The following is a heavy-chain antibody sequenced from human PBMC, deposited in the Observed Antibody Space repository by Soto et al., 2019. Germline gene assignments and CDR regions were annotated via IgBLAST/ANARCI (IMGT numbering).Heavy chain of an antibody. CDR3: AIQDCTNDVCLEAAVTVGGALES. J-gene: IGHJ1*01. Sequence: EVQLVQSGGGLAQPGKSLRLSCAASGFTFSKFWMHWVRQVPGKGPVWVSYISSDGTTTAYACSVKGRFTISRDNANDKLYLQMDSLRAEYTVVYYCAIQDCTNDVCLEAAVTVGGALESWGQGTLVTVSS. CDR2: ISSDGTTT. V-gene: IGHV3-74*01. CDR1: GFTFSKFW. D-gene: IGHD2-8*01.